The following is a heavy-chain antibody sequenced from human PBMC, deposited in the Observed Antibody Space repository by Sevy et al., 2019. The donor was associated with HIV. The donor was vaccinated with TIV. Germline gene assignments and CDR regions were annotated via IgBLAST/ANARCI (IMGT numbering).Heavy chain of an antibody. CDR3: ATSRSGYFDSSGYYIY. CDR1: GYSFTSHW. J-gene: IGHJ4*02. D-gene: IGHD3-22*01. V-gene: IGHV5-51*01. Sequence: GESLKISCDGSGYSFTSHWIGWVRHMPGKGLEWMGIIYPDDSETRYSPSFQGQVTFSADKSISTAYLQWSSLKASDTAMYYCATSRSGYFDSSGYYIYWGQGTMVTVSS. CDR2: IYPDDSET.